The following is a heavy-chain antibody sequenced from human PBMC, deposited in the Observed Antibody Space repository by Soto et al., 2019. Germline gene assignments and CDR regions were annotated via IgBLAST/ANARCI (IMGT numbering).Heavy chain of an antibody. V-gene: IGHV4-61*08. CDR2: IYYSGST. CDR3: ARGFHSRGYSYGYDY. D-gene: IGHD5-18*01. Sequence: PSETLSLTCTVSGGSISSGGYYWSWIRQPPGKGLEWIGYIYYSGSTNYNPSLKSRVTISVDTSKNQFSLKLSSVTAADTAVYYCARGFHSRGYSYGYDYWGQGTLVTVSS. J-gene: IGHJ4*02. CDR1: GGSISSGGYY.